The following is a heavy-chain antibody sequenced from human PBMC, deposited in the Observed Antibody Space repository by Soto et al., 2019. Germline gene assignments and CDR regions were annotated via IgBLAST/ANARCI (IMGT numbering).Heavy chain of an antibody. CDR1: GFTFSSYG. CDR2: IWYDGSNK. Sequence: LRLSCAASGFTFSSYGMHWVRQAPGKGLEWVAVIWYDGSNKYYADSVKGRFTISRDNSKNTLYLQMNSLRAEDTAVYYCARENWELRRKGLGYWGQGTLVTVSS. J-gene: IGHJ4*02. V-gene: IGHV3-33*01. CDR3: ARENWELRRKGLGY. D-gene: IGHD1-26*01.